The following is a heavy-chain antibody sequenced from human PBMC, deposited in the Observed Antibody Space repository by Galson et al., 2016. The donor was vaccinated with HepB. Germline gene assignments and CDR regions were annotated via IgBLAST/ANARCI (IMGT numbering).Heavy chain of an antibody. V-gene: IGHV3-7*03. Sequence: SLRLSCAASGFTFSDYWMNWVRQAPGKGLEWVANVKQDGSDKYYVDSVKGRFTISRDNARNSLYLQMNSLRTEDTAFFYCAKDVGTGGYAPGYYYGVDVWGQGTTVTVSS. D-gene: IGHD5-18*01. CDR2: VKQDGSDK. J-gene: IGHJ6*02. CDR3: AKDVGTGGYAPGYYYGVDV. CDR1: GFTFSDYW.